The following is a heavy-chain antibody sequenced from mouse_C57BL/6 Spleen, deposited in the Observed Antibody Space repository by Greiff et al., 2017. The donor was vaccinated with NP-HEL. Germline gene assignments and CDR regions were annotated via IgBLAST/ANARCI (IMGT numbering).Heavy chain of an antibody. Sequence: VQLQQPGAELVMPGASVKLSCKASGYTFTSYWMHWVKQRPGQGLEWIGEIDPSDSYTNYNQKFKGKSTLTVDKSSSTAYMQLSSLTSEDSAVYYWARYGYDGGYLDYWGQGTTLTVSS. CDR3: ARYGYDGGYLDY. CDR2: IDPSDSYT. CDR1: GYTFTSYW. V-gene: IGHV1-69*01. D-gene: IGHD2-2*01. J-gene: IGHJ2*01.